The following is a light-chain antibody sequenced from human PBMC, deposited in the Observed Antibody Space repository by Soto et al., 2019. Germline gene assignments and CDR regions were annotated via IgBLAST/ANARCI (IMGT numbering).Light chain of an antibody. CDR2: AAY. CDR3: QKYNSAPFT. CDR1: QGISSY. V-gene: IGKV1-27*01. J-gene: IGKJ3*01. Sequence: DIQMTQSPSSPSASVGDRVTISCRASQGISSYLAWYQQKPGKIPKLLIYAAYTLQSEVPSRFSGSESETNFTLTISSLQPEDIATYYCQKYNSAPFTFGPGTKVDI.